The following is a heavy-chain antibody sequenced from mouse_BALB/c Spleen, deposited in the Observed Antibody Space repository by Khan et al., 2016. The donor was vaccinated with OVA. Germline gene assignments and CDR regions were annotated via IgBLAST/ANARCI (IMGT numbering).Heavy chain of an antibody. D-gene: IGHD2-4*01. CDR1: GYTFTSYY. CDR2: IYPGNVNT. CDR3: ARVDYFVGDAMDY. V-gene: IGHV1S56*01. J-gene: IGHJ4*01. Sequence: QVQLQQPGPELVKPGASVRISCKASGYTFTSYYIHWVKQRPGQGLEWIGWIYPGNVNTKYNEKFKGKATLTADKSSSTAYMQLSSLTSEDSAVYFCARVDYFVGDAMDYWGQGTSVTVSS.